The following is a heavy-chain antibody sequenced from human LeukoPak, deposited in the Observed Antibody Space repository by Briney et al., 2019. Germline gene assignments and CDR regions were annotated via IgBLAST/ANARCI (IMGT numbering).Heavy chain of an antibody. D-gene: IGHD3-22*01. J-gene: IGHJ4*02. Sequence: PGGSLRLSCAASGFTFSNYWIDWVRQAPGKGLEWVATMKQDGSERHYLESVKGRFTISRDNAKNSLYLQMNSLRAEDTAVYYCARGDYYDSSGFDYWGQGTLVTVSS. V-gene: IGHV3-7*01. CDR2: MKQDGSER. CDR1: GFTFSNYW. CDR3: ARGDYYDSSGFDY.